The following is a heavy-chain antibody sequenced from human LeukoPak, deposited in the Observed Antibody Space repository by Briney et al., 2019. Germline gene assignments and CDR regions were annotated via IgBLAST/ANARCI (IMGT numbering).Heavy chain of an antibody. Sequence: SETLSLTCAVYGGSFSGYYWSWIRQPPGKGLEWIGEINHSGSTNYNPSLKSRVTISVDTSKNQFSLKLSSVTAADMAVYYCARELGDSGSYYGSSGYWGQGTLVTVSS. V-gene: IGHV4-34*01. CDR1: GGSFSGYY. CDR3: ARELGDSGSYYGSSGY. J-gene: IGHJ4*02. D-gene: IGHD1-26*01. CDR2: INHSGST.